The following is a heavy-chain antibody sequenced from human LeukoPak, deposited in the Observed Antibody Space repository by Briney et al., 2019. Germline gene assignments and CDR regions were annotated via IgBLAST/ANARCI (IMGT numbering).Heavy chain of an antibody. V-gene: IGHV4-38-2*01. J-gene: IGHJ3*01. Sequence: SETLSVTCVVSTYSISSGYSWGWIRQPPGKGLEWIGSMYLSGTTHYNPSLKSRVTISVDKSENQFSLKVMFVTAADSAIYFCAKTDYGHYSGFEVWGQGIMATVSS. CDR2: MYLSGTT. CDR3: AKTDYGHYSGFEV. CDR1: TYSISSGYS. D-gene: IGHD4-17*01.